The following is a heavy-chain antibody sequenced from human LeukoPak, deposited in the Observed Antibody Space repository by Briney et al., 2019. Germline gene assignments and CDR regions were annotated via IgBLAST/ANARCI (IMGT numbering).Heavy chain of an antibody. J-gene: IGHJ4*02. CDR1: GFTFSNYA. V-gene: IGHV3-23*01. Sequence: GGSLRLSCAASGFTFSNYAMSWVRQAPGKGLAWVSIISGSGDTTYYADSVKGRFTISRDNSKNTVYLQMNSLGAEDTAVYYCVSCAAGVIVTHYFDYWGQGTLGTVSS. D-gene: IGHD3-3*01. CDR2: ISGSGDTT. CDR3: VSCAAGVIVTHYFDY.